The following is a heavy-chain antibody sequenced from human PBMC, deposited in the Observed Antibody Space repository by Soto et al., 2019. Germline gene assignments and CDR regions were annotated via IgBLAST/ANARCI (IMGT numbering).Heavy chain of an antibody. CDR3: AKDRDYYDSSGYYPNDAFDI. Sequence: SETLSLTCAVSGGSISSYYWTWIRQPRAKGLEWIGYIDYSGNTNYNPSLKSRVTMSTDTSKNQFSLRLSFVTAADTAVYYCAKDRDYYDSSGYYPNDAFDIWGQGTMVTVSS. D-gene: IGHD3-22*01. V-gene: IGHV4-59*01. CDR1: GGSISSYY. CDR2: IDYSGNT. J-gene: IGHJ3*02.